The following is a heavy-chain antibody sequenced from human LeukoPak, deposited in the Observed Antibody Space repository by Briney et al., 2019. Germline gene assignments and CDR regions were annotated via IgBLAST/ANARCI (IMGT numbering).Heavy chain of an antibody. V-gene: IGHV4-39*01. CDR1: GGSISTSNYY. J-gene: IGHJ5*02. D-gene: IGHD6-13*01. CDR3: ARRAIPAEGAFDP. CDR2: ISCSGST. Sequence: SETLSLTCSVSGGSISTSNYYWDWIRQPPGKGLEWIGRISCSGSTYYTPSLRSRITISVDTSKNQFSLELRSLIAADTAVYYCARRAIPAEGAFDPWGQGTLVTVSS.